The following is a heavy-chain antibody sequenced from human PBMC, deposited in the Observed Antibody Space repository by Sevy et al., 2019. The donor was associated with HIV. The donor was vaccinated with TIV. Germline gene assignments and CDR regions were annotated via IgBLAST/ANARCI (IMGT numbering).Heavy chain of an antibody. V-gene: IGHV4-61*01. J-gene: IGHJ4*02. CDR3: ARDSGSYPYYFDY. D-gene: IGHD1-26*01. Sequence: SETLSLTWTVSGGSISSGSYYWSWIRQSPGKGLEWIGYIHYSGSTNYNPSLKSRVTISVDTSKNQLSLKLSSVTAAETAVYYCARDSGSYPYYFDYWGQGTLVTVSS. CDR2: IHYSGST. CDR1: GGSISSGSYY.